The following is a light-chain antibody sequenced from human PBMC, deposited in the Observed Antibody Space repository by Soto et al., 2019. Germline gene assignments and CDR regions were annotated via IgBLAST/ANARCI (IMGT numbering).Light chain of an antibody. V-gene: IGKV2-30*01. CDR1: QSLVYSDGDTF. J-gene: IGKJ4*01. CDR2: KVS. Sequence: DVVVTQSPLSLPVTLGQPASISCKSSQSLVYSDGDTFLSWFQQRPGQSPRRLISKVSYRDSGVPDRFSGSGSGTDFTLKISRVEAEDVGIYYCMQHTHRPLTFGGGNKVDIK. CDR3: MQHTHRPLT.